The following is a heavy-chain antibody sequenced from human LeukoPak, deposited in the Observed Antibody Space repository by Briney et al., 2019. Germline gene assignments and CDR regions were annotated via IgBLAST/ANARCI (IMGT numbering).Heavy chain of an antibody. CDR3: AKDGFLMRWGLSNYFDY. CDR2: INWNGGSS. D-gene: IGHD2-21*01. Sequence: PGGSLRLSCAASGFTFDDYGMSWVRQAPGKGLEWVAGINWNGGSSSYADSVKGRFTISRDSPKNSLYLQMNSLRAEDTAVYYCAKDGFLMRWGLSNYFDYWGQGTLVTVSS. V-gene: IGHV3-20*04. CDR1: GFTFDDYG. J-gene: IGHJ4*02.